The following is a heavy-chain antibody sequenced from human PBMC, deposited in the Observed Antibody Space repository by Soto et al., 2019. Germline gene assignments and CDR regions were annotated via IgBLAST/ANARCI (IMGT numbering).Heavy chain of an antibody. CDR1: GFTFNDFE. CDR3: ARGFGRFNY. CDR2: IDGSGTTK. J-gene: IGHJ4*02. V-gene: IGHV3-48*03. D-gene: IGHD3-10*01. Sequence: EVQLLESGGRLVQPGGSLRLSCGVSGFTFNDFEMNWVRQAPGKGLEWLAYIDGSGTTKKYADSVRGRFTISRDNPNNSLFLHMSSLSAAVSAIYYCARGFGRFNYWGQGTLVSVSS.